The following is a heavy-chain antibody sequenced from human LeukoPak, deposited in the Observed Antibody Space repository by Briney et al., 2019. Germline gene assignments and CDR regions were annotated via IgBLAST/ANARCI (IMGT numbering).Heavy chain of an antibody. CDR2: IYYSGST. V-gene: IGHV4-30-4*08. Sequence: SQTLSLTCTVSGGSISSGDYYWSWIRQPPGKGLEWIGYIYYSGSTYYNPSLKSRVTISVDTSKNQFSLKLSSVTAADTAVYYCARDSGREYYFDYWGQGTVVTVSS. CDR1: GGSISSGDYY. CDR3: ARDSGREYYFDY. D-gene: IGHD3-10*01. J-gene: IGHJ4*02.